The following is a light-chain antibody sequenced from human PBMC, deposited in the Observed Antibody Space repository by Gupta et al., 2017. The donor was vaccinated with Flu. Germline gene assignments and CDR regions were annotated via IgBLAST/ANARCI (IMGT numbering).Light chain of an antibody. J-gene: IGKJ1*01. Sequence: PATLSASVGDRGTITCRASQSISSWLAWFLQKPGKPPQPLIYKASRLEEGVPSRFSGRGSGTEFTLTISSRQPDDSATYYCQQENSYSWTFGQGTKVEIK. V-gene: IGKV1-5*03. CDR3: QQENSYSWT. CDR2: KAS. CDR1: QSISSW.